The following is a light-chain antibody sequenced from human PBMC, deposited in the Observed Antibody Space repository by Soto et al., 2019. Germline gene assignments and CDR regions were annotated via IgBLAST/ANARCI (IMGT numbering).Light chain of an antibody. V-gene: IGKV3-20*01. J-gene: IGKJ5*01. CDR3: QQYSSFIT. Sequence: EIVLTQSAGTLSLSPGERATLSCRASQSVSSSYLAWYQQKPGQAPRLLIYGASSRATGIPDRFSGSGSGTDFTLTISRLEPEDFAVYYCQQYSSFITFGQGTRLEIK. CDR1: QSVSSSY. CDR2: GAS.